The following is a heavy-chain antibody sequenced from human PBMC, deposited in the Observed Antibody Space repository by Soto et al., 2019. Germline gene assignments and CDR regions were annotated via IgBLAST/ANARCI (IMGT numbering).Heavy chain of an antibody. V-gene: IGHV3-48*04. J-gene: IGHJ6*02. CDR3: ATIIAAAGSMFRNYYYYYGMDV. CDR1: GFTFSSYS. D-gene: IGHD6-13*01. CDR2: ISSGSSTI. Sequence: PGGSLRLSCAASGFTFSSYSMNWVRQAPGKGLEWVSYISSGSSTIYYTDSVKGRFTISRDNAKNSLYLQMNSLRAEDTAVYYCATIIAAAGSMFRNYYYYYGMDVWGQGTTVTVSS.